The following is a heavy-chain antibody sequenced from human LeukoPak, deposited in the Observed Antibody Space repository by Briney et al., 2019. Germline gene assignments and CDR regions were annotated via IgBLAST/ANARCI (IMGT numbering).Heavy chain of an antibody. J-gene: IGHJ3*02. D-gene: IGHD5-18*01. V-gene: IGHV4-4*02. Sequence: SGTLSLTCAVSGASISSSNWLSWVRQPPGKGPEWIGEIYHSESTNYNPSLKSRVTISVDKSKNQFSLKLSSVTAADTAVYFCARSRGYSYGDFGRNAFDIWGQGTMVTVSS. CDR2: IYHSEST. CDR1: GASISSSNW. CDR3: ARSRGYSYGDFGRNAFDI.